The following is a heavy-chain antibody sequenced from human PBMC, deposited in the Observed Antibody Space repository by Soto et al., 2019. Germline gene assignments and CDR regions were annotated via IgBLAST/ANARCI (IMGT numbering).Heavy chain of an antibody. J-gene: IGHJ4*02. D-gene: IGHD6-13*01. Sequence: EVQLVESGGGLVQPGGSLRLSCAASGFSFSTYSMNWVRQAPGEGLEWISYISSSSNTIYYADSVKGRFTISRDNAKNSLYRQMNRLRAEYTAVYYCALRAGPLGGQGTLVTVSS. CDR2: ISSSSNTI. CDR1: GFSFSTYS. V-gene: IGHV3-48*01. CDR3: ALRAGPL.